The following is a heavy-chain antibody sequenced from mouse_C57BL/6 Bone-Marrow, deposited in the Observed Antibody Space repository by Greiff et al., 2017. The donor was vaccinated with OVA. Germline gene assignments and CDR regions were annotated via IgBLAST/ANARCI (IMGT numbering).Heavy chain of an antibody. CDR3: AGSGGGGPDWYFDY. Sequence: QVQLQQSGAELVKPGASVKFSCKASGYAFSSYWMNWVKQRPGQGLEWIGQIYPGDGDTNYNGKFKGKATLTADKSSSTAYMQLRSLPSEDSAVYVSAGSGGGGPDWYFDYWGTGTTVTVSS. J-gene: IGHJ1*03. CDR1: GYAFSSYW. V-gene: IGHV1-80*01. D-gene: IGHD1-1*02. CDR2: IYPGDGDT.